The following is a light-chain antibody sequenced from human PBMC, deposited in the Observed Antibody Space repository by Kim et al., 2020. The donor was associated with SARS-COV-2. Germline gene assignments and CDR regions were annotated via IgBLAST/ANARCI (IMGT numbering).Light chain of an antibody. V-gene: IGLV3-21*04. J-gene: IGLJ2*01. CDR3: QVWDASSDHSA. Sequence: APGETARITCGGNNIGSKSVHWYQQKPGQGPGVVIYYDRDRPSGIPERFSGSNSGNTATLTISRVEAGDEADYYCQVWDASSDHSAFGGGTQLTVL. CDR1: NIGSKS. CDR2: YDR.